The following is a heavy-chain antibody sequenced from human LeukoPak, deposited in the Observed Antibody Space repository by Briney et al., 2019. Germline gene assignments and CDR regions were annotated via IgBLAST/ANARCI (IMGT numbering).Heavy chain of an antibody. Sequence: PGGSLRLSCAASGFTFSSYGMHWVRQAPGKGLEWVAVISYDGSNKYYADSVKGRFTISRDNSKNTLYLQMNSLRAEDTAVYYCAKDTALLEVDFWSGYCYFDYWGQGTLVTVSS. CDR1: GFTFSSYG. J-gene: IGHJ4*02. D-gene: IGHD3-3*01. CDR3: AKDTALLEVDFWSGYCYFDY. CDR2: ISYDGSNK. V-gene: IGHV3-30*18.